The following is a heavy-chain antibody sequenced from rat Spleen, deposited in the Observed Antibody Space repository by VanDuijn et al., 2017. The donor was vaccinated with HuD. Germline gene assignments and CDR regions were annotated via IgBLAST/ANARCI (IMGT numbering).Heavy chain of an antibody. D-gene: IGHD1-2*01. CDR2: ISYDGGST. J-gene: IGHJ2*01. V-gene: IGHV5-29*01. CDR3: AKDNGYSSYNYLDN. CDR1: GFTFSDYG. Sequence: EVQLVESDGGLVQPGRSLKLSCAASGFTFSDYGLAWVRQAPTKGLEWVATISYDGGSTYYRDSVKGRFTISRDNAKSTLYLQMESLRSEDTATYYCAKDNGYSSYNYLDNWGQGDKVTVSS.